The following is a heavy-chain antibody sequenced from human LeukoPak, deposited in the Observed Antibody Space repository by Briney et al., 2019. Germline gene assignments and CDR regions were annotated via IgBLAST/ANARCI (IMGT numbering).Heavy chain of an antibody. Sequence: SETLSLTCTVSGGPISSYSWSWIRQSPGKGLEWIGYIFNSGSTIYNPSLKSRVTISIDMSNKQFSLKLSSVTAADTAVYYCAGDYGSGSYRFDYWGQGTLVTVSS. CDR2: IFNSGST. V-gene: IGHV4-59*01. J-gene: IGHJ4*02. D-gene: IGHD3-10*01. CDR1: GGPISSYS. CDR3: AGDYGSGSYRFDY.